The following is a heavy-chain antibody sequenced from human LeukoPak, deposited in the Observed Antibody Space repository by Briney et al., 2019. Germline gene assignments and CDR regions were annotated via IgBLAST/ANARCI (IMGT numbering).Heavy chain of an antibody. J-gene: IGHJ4*02. D-gene: IGHD3-9*01. CDR1: GFTFSSYS. CDR3: ARGLHYDILTGYLDY. V-gene: IGHV3-21*01. Sequence: GGSLRLSCAASGFTFSSYSMNWVRQAPGKGLEWVSSISSSSSYIYYADSVKGRFTISRDNAKNSLYLQMNSLRAEDTAVYYCARGLHYDILTGYLDYWGQGTLVTVSS. CDR2: ISSSSSYI.